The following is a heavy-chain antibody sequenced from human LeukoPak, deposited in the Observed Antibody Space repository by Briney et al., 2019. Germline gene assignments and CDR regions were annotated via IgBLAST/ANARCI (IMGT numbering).Heavy chain of an antibody. J-gene: IGHJ5*02. CDR2: IYYSGST. V-gene: IGHV4-59*01. Sequence: SETLSLTCTVSGGSISSYYWTWIRQPPGKGLEWIGYIYYSGSTNYNPSLKSRVTISVDTSKNQFSLKLTSVTAADTAVYYCARGGKYNWNYAGWFDPWGQGTLVTVSS. CDR3: ARGGKYNWNYAGWFDP. D-gene: IGHD1-7*01. CDR1: GGSISSYY.